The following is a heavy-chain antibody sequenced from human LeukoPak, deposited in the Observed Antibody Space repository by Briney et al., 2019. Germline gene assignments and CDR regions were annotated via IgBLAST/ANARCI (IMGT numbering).Heavy chain of an antibody. CDR3: ARDFKSGYVDS. V-gene: IGHV3-33*01. CDR2: IYDDGSKE. Sequence: HTGRSLRLSCAASGFTFSNYGMHWVRQAPGKGLEWVAVIYDDGSKEYFPDSVKGRFTISRDNSKNTVLLQMNSLRAEDTAVFYCARDFKSGYVDSWGQGTLVTVSS. D-gene: IGHD3-3*01. J-gene: IGHJ4*02. CDR1: GFTFSNYG.